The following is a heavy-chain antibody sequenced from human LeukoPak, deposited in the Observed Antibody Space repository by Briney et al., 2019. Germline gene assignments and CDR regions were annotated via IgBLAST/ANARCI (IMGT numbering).Heavy chain of an antibody. V-gene: IGHV4-39*01. Sequence: PSGTLSLTCTVSGGSISGSSYYWAWIRQPPGKGLEWIGSGFYSGSAYYSPSLKSRVTISVDTSKNQFSLNLSSVTAADTAVYYCARLRGAMTPVTSDFDYWGQGTLVTVSS. J-gene: IGHJ4*02. CDR2: GFYSGSA. D-gene: IGHD4-17*01. CDR3: ARLRGAMTPVTSDFDY. CDR1: GGSISGSSYY.